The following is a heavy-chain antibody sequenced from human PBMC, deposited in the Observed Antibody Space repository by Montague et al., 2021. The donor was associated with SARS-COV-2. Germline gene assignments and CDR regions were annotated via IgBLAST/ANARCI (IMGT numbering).Heavy chain of an antibody. D-gene: IGHD3-3*01. Sequence: SETLSLTCTVSGYSISSGYYWGWIRQPPGKGLEWTGSIYHSGSTYYNPSLKSRVTISVDTSKNQFSLKLSSVTAADTAVYHCARDVRYYDFWSGRAQTSPDYWGQGTLVTVSS. CDR3: ARDVRYYDFWSGRAQTSPDY. V-gene: IGHV4-38-2*02. CDR1: GYSISSGYY. J-gene: IGHJ4*02. CDR2: IYHSGST.